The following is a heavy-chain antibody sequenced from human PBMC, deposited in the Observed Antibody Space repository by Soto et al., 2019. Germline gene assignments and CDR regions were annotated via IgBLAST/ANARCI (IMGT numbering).Heavy chain of an antibody. CDR3: ARDLAAAAFYYYYGMDV. J-gene: IGHJ6*02. CDR2: ISYDGSNK. CDR1: GFTFSSYA. Sequence: QVQLVESGGGVVQPGRSLRLSCAASGFTFSSYAMHWVRQAPGKGLEWVAVISYDGSNKYYADSVKGRFTISRDNSKNTPYLQMNSLRAEDTAVYYCARDLAAAAFYYYYGMDVWGQGTTVTVSS. V-gene: IGHV3-30-3*01. D-gene: IGHD6-25*01.